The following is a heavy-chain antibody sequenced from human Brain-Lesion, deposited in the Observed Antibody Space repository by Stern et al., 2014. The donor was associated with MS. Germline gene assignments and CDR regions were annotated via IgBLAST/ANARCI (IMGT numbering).Heavy chain of an antibody. CDR2: IFNSGST. CDR3: ARGRVVPGFQYYATDV. D-gene: IGHD2-2*01. J-gene: IGHJ6*02. CDR1: GGSISSGGYY. V-gene: IGHV4-61*02. Sequence: QLQLQESGPGLVKPSQTLSLSCTVSGGSISSGGYYWSWIRQPAGKGLEWIGRIFNSGSTRYNPSLKNRGTLSIETSQNQFPLRVNPMTAADTAVYYCARGRVVPGFQYYATDVWGQGTTVIVSS.